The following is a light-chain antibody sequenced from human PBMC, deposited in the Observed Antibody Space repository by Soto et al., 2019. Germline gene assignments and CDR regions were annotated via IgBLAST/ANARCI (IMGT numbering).Light chain of an antibody. V-gene: IGKV1-39*01. J-gene: IGKJ2*01. CDR1: QTISSY. CDR3: QQSYSSPYT. Sequence: IQMTQSPSSLSASVGGRVTITCRASQTISSYLNWYQKTPGRAPALLISAASTLQRGVPSRFSGSGSGTDFTLTISSLQPEDFATDYCQQSYSSPYTFGQGTKLEIK. CDR2: AAS.